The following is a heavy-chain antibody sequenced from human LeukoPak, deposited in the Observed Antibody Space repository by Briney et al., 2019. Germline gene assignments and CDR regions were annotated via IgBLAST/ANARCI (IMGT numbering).Heavy chain of an antibody. J-gene: IGHJ4*02. V-gene: IGHV3-23*01. D-gene: IGHD4/OR15-4a*01. Sequence: PGGSLRLSCVAYGFIFNKHAMSWVRQAPGKGLEWVSGLSGSGSSTDYADSVKGRFTVSRDNSKNTLFLQMNSLRAEDTAIYYCAKERDYGPADYWGQGTLVTVSS. CDR1: GFIFNKHA. CDR3: AKERDYGPADY. CDR2: LSGSGSST.